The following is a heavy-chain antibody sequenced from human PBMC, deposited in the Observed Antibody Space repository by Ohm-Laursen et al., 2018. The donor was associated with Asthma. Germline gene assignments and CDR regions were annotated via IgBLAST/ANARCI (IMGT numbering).Heavy chain of an antibody. J-gene: IGHJ5*02. Sequence: TQTLTLTCTFSGFSLSTSGVGVGWIRQPPGKALEWLALIYWNDDKRYSPSLKSRLTITKDTSKNQVVLTMTNMDPVDTATYYCAHRATLTIFGVVIHNWFDPWGQGTLVTVSS. CDR3: AHRATLTIFGVVIHNWFDP. V-gene: IGHV2-5*01. D-gene: IGHD3-3*01. CDR2: IYWNDDK. CDR1: GFSLSTSGVG.